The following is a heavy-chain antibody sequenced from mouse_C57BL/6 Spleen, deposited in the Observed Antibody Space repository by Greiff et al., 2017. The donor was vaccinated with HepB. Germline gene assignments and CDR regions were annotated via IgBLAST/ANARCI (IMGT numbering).Heavy chain of an antibody. Sequence: QVQLQQSGAELMKPGASVKLSCKATGYTFTGYWIEWVKQRPGHGLEWIGEILPGSGSTNYNEKFKGKATFTADTSSNTAYMQLSSLTTEDSAIYYCARTRHYGSSPPYYFDYWGQGTTLTVSS. J-gene: IGHJ2*01. CDR1: GYTFTGYW. CDR2: ILPGSGST. CDR3: ARTRHYGSSPPYYFDY. D-gene: IGHD1-1*01. V-gene: IGHV1-9*01.